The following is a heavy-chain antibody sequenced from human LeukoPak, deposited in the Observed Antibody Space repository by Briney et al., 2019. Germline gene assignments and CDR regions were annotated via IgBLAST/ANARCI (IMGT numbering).Heavy chain of an antibody. CDR2: ISSSSSTI. Sequence: GGSLRLSCAASGFTFSSYSMNWVRQAPGKGLEWVSSISSSSSTIYYADSVKGRFTISRDNAKNSLYLQMNSLRAEDTAVYYCARDRGGYCSSTSCYLSEVDVWGKGTTVTVSS. V-gene: IGHV3-48*01. J-gene: IGHJ6*04. CDR1: GFTFSSYS. CDR3: ARDRGGYCSSTSCYLSEVDV. D-gene: IGHD2-2*01.